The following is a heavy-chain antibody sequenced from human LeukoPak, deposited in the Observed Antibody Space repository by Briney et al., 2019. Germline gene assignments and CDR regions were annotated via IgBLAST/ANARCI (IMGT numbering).Heavy chain of an antibody. CDR3: ARGGPLIDC. Sequence: QPGGSLRLSCAVSGFTFNNYEMNWVRQAPGKGLEWVSYISIGGNTIYYADSVKGRFTISRYNAKNSLSLQMNSLRAEDTAVYFCARGGPLIDCCGQGTLVTVSS. CDR1: GFTFNNYE. J-gene: IGHJ4*02. CDR2: ISIGGNTI. V-gene: IGHV3-48*03.